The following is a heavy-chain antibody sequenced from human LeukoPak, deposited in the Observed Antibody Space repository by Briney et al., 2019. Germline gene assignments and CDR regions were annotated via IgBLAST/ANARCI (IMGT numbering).Heavy chain of an antibody. V-gene: IGHV3-21*01. D-gene: IGHD3-22*01. Sequence: GGSLRLSCAAPGFTFSSYSMNWVRQAPGKGLEWVSSISSSSSYIYYADSVKGRFTISRDNAKNSLYLQMNSLRAEDTAVYYCARDQGTTYYYDSSGYTFDYWGQGTLVTVSS. CDR2: ISSSSSYI. CDR3: ARDQGTTYYYDSSGYTFDY. J-gene: IGHJ4*02. CDR1: GFTFSSYS.